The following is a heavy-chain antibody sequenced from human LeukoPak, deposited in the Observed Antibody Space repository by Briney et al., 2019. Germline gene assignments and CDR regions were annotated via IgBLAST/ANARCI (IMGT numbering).Heavy chain of an antibody. J-gene: IGHJ3*02. V-gene: IGHV3-30*18. CDR1: GFTFSSYG. CDR2: ISYDGSTK. D-gene: IGHD2-15*01. CDR3: AKDRYCSGGSCYYDAFDI. Sequence: PGGSLRLSCAASGFTFSSYGMHWVRQAPGKGLEWVAVISYDGSTKRYPDSVKGRFTISRDNSKNTLYLQMNSLRAEDTAVYYCAKDRYCSGGSCYYDAFDIWGQGTMVTVS.